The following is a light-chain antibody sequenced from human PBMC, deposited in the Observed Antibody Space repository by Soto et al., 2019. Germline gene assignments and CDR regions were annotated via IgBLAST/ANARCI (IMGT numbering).Light chain of an antibody. Sequence: DMQMTQSPSTLPSSVGDRVTMTFRASQHVTNRLAWYQQKPGKGPSLLIYQASNLESGDSSRFSGRGSGTEFTLAISSLQPDDIGRYYCQPNYRYAWTFGQGTQVEGK. CDR3: QPNYRYAWT. CDR1: QHVTNR. V-gene: IGKV1-5*03. CDR2: QAS. J-gene: IGKJ1*01.